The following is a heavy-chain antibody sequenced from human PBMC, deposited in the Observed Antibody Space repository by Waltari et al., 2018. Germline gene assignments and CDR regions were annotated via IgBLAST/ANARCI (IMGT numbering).Heavy chain of an antibody. V-gene: IGHV4-34*01. J-gene: IGHJ6*03. Sequence: QVQLQQWGAGLLKPSETLSLTCAVYGGSFSGYYWSWIRQPPGKGLEWIGEINHSGRTQHNPSLQSWVTLSIDTSKNQVSLEPSFGAAADTGVYYCGGSNWWSTSCLARYYMDVWGKGTTVTISS. CDR1: GGSFSGYY. CDR3: GGSNWWSTSCLARYYMDV. D-gene: IGHD2-2*01. CDR2: INHSGRT.